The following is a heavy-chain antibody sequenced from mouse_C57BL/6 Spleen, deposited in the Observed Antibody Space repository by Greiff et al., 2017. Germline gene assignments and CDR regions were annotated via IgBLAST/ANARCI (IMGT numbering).Heavy chain of an antibody. CDR3: ARYHYGGDV. CDR2: IRNKANGYTT. CDR1: GFTFTDYY. J-gene: IGHJ1*03. Sequence: EVKLMESGGGLVQPGGSLSLSCAASGFTFTDYYMSWVRQPPGKALEWLGFIRNKANGYTTEYSASVKGRFTISSDNSQSILYLQMNALRAEDSATYYCARYHYGGDVWGTGTTVTVSS. D-gene: IGHD1-1*01. V-gene: IGHV7-3*01.